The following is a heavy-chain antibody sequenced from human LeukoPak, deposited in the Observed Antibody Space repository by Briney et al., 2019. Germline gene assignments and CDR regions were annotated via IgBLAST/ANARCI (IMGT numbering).Heavy chain of an antibody. D-gene: IGHD5-24*01. CDR2: ISSSGSTI. CDR1: GGSISSSSYY. J-gene: IGHJ6*03. Sequence: LSLTCTVSGGSISSSSYYWGWIRQAPGKGLEWVSYISSSGSTIYYADSVRGRFTISRDNAKNSLYLQMNSLRAEDTAVYYCARDRRGVGYRPQYYYYYYMDVWGKGTTVTVSS. V-gene: IGHV3-11*04. CDR3: ARDRRGVGYRPQYYYYYYMDV.